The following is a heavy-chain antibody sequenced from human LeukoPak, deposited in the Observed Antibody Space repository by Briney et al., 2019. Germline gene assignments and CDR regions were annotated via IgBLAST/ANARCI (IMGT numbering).Heavy chain of an antibody. D-gene: IGHD4-17*01. V-gene: IGHV3-66*01. CDR3: ASRPSGDYPYFDY. CDR2: IYSGGNT. Sequence: PGGSLRLSCAASGFTFSSYAMHWVRQAPGKGLDWVSVIYSGGNTYYADSVKGRFTISRDNSKNTLYLQMNSLRAEDTAVYYCASRPSGDYPYFDYWGQGTLVTVSS. CDR1: GFTFSSYA. J-gene: IGHJ4*02.